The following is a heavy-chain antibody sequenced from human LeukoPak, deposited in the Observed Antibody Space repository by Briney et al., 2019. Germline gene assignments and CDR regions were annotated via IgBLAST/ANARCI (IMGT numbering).Heavy chain of an antibody. V-gene: IGHV1-69*06. J-gene: IGHJ4*02. CDR2: IIPIFGTA. CDR1: GGTFSSYA. CDR3: ASLLRYFDWLLSFDY. Sequence: SVKVSCKASGGTFSSYAISWVRQAPGQGLEWMGGIIPIFGTANYAQKFQGRVMITADKSTSTAYMELSSLRSEDTAVYYCASLLRYFDWLLSFDYWGQGTLVTVSS. D-gene: IGHD3-9*01.